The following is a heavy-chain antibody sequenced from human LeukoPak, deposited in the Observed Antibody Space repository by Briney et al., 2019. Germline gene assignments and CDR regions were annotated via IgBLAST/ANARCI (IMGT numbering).Heavy chain of an antibody. D-gene: IGHD1-1*01. Sequence: GGSLRLSCATSGFSFGTHGMSWVRQAPGEGLQWVSSIGTKMTDTNYADSVRGRFTISRDNSKNTLYLQMDSLRAEDTATYYCARHTTTFADWGQGTPVIVSS. CDR1: GFSFGTHG. CDR3: ARHTTTFAD. CDR2: IGTKMTDT. J-gene: IGHJ4*02. V-gene: IGHV3-23*01.